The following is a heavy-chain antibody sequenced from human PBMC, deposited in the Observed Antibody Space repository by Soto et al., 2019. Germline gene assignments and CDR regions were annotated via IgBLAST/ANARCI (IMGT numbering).Heavy chain of an antibody. CDR3: ARAPPELYT. D-gene: IGHD3-10*01. V-gene: IGHV1-18*01. CDR1: GYTLASYA. CDR2: ISAYNGNT. Sequence: ASVKVSCKASGYTLASYAISWMRQAPGQGLEWMGWISAYNGNTNYAQKLQGRVTMTTDTSTSTAYMELRSLRSDDTAVYYCARAPPELYTWGQEDLLTISS. J-gene: IGHJ5*01.